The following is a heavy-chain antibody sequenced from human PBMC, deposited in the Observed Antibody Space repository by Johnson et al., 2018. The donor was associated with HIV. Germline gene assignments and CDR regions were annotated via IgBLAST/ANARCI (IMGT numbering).Heavy chain of an antibody. V-gene: IGHV3-30*18. Sequence: QVQLVESGGGVVQPGRSLRLSCAASGFTFSNYGMAWVRQAPGKGLEWVTVISFAGVKKYYADSVKGRFTISRDNSKNTLYLQMNSLRAEDTAVYYCAKEFPTRGPFDIWGQGTMVTVSS. CDR3: AKEFPTRGPFDI. CDR2: ISFAGVKK. J-gene: IGHJ3*02. D-gene: IGHD1-26*01. CDR1: GFTFSNYG.